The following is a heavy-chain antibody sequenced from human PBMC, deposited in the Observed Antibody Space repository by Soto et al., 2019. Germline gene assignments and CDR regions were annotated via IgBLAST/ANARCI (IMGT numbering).Heavy chain of an antibody. Sequence: ASVKVSCKVSGYALTALSMHWVRLAPGKGLEWMGSFDPEYGGTIYAQKFQGRVTMTEDTSTDTAYMELSRLRFEDTAVYFCTTANLNYAMDVWGQGITVTVSS. V-gene: IGHV1-24*01. CDR1: GYALTALS. CDR2: FDPEYGGT. CDR3: TTANLNYAMDV. J-gene: IGHJ6*02.